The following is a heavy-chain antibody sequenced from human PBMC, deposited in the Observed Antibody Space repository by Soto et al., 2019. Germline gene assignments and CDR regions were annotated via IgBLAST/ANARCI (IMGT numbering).Heavy chain of an antibody. Sequence: PGESLKISCKGSGYSFTSYWIGWVRQMPGKGLEWMGIIYPGDSDTRYSPSFQGQVPISADKSISTAYLQWSSLKASDTAMYYCARLSGDDSSGYYYQGGYYGLAVWGQGPTVTVSS. CDR2: IYPGDSDT. CDR1: GYSFTSYW. CDR3: ARLSGDDSSGYYYQGGYYGLAV. V-gene: IGHV5-51*01. D-gene: IGHD3-22*01. J-gene: IGHJ6*02.